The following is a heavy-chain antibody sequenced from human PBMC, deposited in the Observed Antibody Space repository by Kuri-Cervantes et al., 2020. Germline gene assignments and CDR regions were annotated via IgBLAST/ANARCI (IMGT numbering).Heavy chain of an antibody. V-gene: IGHV4-59*01. J-gene: IGHJ4*02. D-gene: IGHD5-18*01. CDR3: ARGIQLWTYYSDY. Sequence: SETLSLTCTVSGGSISSYYWSWIRQPPGKELEWIGHVYYSGSPNYNPSLKSRVSISMDTAKNQYSLQLSSVTTADTAVYYCARGIQLWTYYSDYWGQGTLVTVSS. CDR2: VYYSGSP. CDR1: GGSISSYY.